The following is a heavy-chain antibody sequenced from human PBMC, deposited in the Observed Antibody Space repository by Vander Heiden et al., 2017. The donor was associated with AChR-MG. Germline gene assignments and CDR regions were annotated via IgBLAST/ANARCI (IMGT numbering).Heavy chain of an antibody. D-gene: IGHD4-17*01. V-gene: IGHV1-46*03. CDR3: AREIYGEHGAFDI. J-gene: IGHJ3*02. CDR2: INPSGGSI. Sequence: QVQLVQSGAEVKKPGASVKVSCKASGYTFTTYYMHWVRQAPGQGLEWMGVINPSGGSIAYAQTFQGRVAMTRDTSTSTVYMELSSLRSEDTAMYYCAREIYGEHGAFDIWGQGTMVTVSS. CDR1: GYTFTTYY.